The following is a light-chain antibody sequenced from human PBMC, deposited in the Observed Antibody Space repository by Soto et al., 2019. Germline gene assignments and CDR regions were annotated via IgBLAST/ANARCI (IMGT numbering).Light chain of an antibody. CDR2: EVT. Sequence: QSVLTQPASVSGSPGQSITISCTGTSSDVGTYNYVSWYQQHPGKAPKLMIYEVTTRPSGVSNRFSGSKSGNTASLTISGLQPEDEADYYCCSFTTTTTLVFGGGTKLTVL. J-gene: IGLJ2*01. CDR1: SSDVGTYNY. V-gene: IGLV2-14*01. CDR3: CSFTTTTTLV.